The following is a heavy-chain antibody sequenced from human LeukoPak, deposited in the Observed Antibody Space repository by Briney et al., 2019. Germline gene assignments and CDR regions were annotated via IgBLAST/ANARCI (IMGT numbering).Heavy chain of an antibody. J-gene: IGHJ5*02. CDR3: ATLTTPGWFNP. CDR1: GGSISSSSFY. CDR2: IYYSGST. V-gene: IGHV4-39*07. D-gene: IGHD1-1*01. Sequence: SETLSLTCTVSGGSISSSSFYWGWIRQPPGKGLEWIGSIYYSGSTYYNPSLKSRVTISVDTSKNQFSLKLSSVTAADTAVYYCATLTTPGWFNPWGQGTLVTVSS.